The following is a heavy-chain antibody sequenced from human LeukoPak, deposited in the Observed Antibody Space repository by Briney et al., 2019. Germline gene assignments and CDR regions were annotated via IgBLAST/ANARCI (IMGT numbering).Heavy chain of an antibody. CDR1: GGSISSYY. Sequence: SETLSLTCTVSGGSISSYYWSWIRQPPGKGLEWIGYIYYSGSTNYNPSLKSRVTISVDTSKNQFSLKLSSVTAADTAVYYCARTYGPRNWFDPWGQGTLVTVSS. CDR3: ARTYGPRNWFDP. J-gene: IGHJ5*02. D-gene: IGHD4/OR15-4a*01. V-gene: IGHV4-59*01. CDR2: IYYSGST.